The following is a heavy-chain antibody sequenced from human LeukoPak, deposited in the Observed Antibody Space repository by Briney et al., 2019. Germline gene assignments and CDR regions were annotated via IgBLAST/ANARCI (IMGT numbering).Heavy chain of an antibody. Sequence: ASVKVSCKASGYSFTSYYMHWVRQAPGQGLEWMGWINTNTGNPTYAQGFTGRFVFSLDTSVSTAYLQISSLKAEDTAVYYCARDAASINFDYWGQGTLVTVSS. CDR1: GYSFTSYY. D-gene: IGHD3-9*01. V-gene: IGHV7-4-1*02. CDR2: INTNTGNP. CDR3: ARDAASINFDY. J-gene: IGHJ4*02.